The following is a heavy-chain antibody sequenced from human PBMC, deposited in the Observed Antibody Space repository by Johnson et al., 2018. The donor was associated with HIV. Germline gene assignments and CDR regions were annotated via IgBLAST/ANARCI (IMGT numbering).Heavy chain of an antibody. Sequence: MLLVESGGGLVQPGGSLRLSCAASGFTFSSYWMSWVRQAPGKGLEWVANIKQDGSEKYYLDSVKGRFTISRDNAKNSLYLQMDSLRAEDTAVYYCARDPRGEAMALDAFDIWGQGTMVTVSS. D-gene: IGHD5-18*01. J-gene: IGHJ3*02. V-gene: IGHV3-7*05. CDR3: ARDPRGEAMALDAFDI. CDR2: IKQDGSEK. CDR1: GFTFSSYW.